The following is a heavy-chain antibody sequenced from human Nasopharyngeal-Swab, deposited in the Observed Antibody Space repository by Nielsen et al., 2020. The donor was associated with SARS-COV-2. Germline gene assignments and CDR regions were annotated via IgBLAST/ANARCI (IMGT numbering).Heavy chain of an antibody. CDR2: ISWYCDST. D-gene: IGHD5-18*01. Sequence: ESLKIPCAASGFPFDEYAMHLVRQAPGKGLEWVSLISWYCDSTYYADSVKGRFTISRDNSKNSLYLQMNSLRTEDTALYYCAKGPRGIQLEAEVMFDYWGQGTLVTVYS. CDR3: AKGPRGIQLEAEVMFDY. CDR1: GFPFDEYA. J-gene: IGHJ4*02. V-gene: IGHV3-43*02.